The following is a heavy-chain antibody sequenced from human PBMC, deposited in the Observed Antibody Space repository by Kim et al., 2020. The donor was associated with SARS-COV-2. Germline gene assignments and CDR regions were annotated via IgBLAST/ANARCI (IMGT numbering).Heavy chain of an antibody. J-gene: IGHJ6*02. V-gene: IGHV3-48*03. CDR2: ITRDSTSI. CDR1: GFIFNNFA. Sequence: GGSLRLSCAASGFIFNNFAMHWVRQAPGKGLEWVAYITRDSTSIYYADSVRGRFTISRDNPKNSLYLQMNGLRAEDTALYYCVRAGAMDVWGQGTTVTVSS. CDR3: VRAGAMDV.